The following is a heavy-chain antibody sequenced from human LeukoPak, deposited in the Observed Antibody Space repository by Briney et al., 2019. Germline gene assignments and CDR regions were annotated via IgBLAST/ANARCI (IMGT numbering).Heavy chain of an antibody. Sequence: ASVKVSCKASGYTFTSYDINWVRQATGQGLEWMGWMNPNSGNTGYAQKFQGRVTMTRDTSISTAYMELSSLRSEDTAVYYCARRYGPGTYYYYYGMDVWGQGTTVTVSS. CDR2: MNPNSGNT. CDR3: ARRYGPGTYYYYYGMDV. CDR1: GYTFTSYD. D-gene: IGHD3-10*01. V-gene: IGHV1-8*01. J-gene: IGHJ6*02.